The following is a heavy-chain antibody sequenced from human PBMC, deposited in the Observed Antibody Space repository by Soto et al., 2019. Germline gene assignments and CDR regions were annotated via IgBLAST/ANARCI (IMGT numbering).Heavy chain of an antibody. Sequence: GSLRLSCAASGFTFSSYAMSWVRQAPGKGLEWVSAISGSGGSTYYADSVKGRFTISRDNSKNTLYLQMNSLRAEDTAVYYCAKDIRITMIVVVITPSFDYWGQGTLVTVSS. CDR2: ISGSGGST. V-gene: IGHV3-23*01. CDR3: AKDIRITMIVVVITPSFDY. D-gene: IGHD3-22*01. J-gene: IGHJ4*02. CDR1: GFTFSSYA.